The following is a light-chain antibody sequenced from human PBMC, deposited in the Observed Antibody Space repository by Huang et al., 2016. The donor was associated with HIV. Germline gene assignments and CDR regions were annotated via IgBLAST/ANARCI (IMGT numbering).Light chain of an antibody. CDR1: QSVSSN. CDR2: AAS. Sequence: EIVMTQSPATLSVSPGERTTLSCRASQSVSSNSTWYQQKPGQAPRLLIYAASTRATGIPARFSGSGSGTEFTLTISSLQSEDFAVYYCQQYNNWPRTFGQGTKVEIK. CDR3: QQYNNWPRT. J-gene: IGKJ1*01. V-gene: IGKV3-15*01.